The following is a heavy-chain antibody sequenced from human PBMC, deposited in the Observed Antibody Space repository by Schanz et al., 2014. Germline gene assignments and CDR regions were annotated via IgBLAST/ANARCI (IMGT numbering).Heavy chain of an antibody. J-gene: IGHJ4*02. Sequence: EVQLLESGGGLVQPGGSLRLSCAASRFTFSSYAMSWIRQAPGQGLEWVSYISGNGYTTYTADSMKGRFTISRDNAKNSLYLQMNSLRVEDTAVFYCVKIGYTHWSLDDWGRGALVSVSS. D-gene: IGHD6-13*01. CDR2: ISGNGYTT. V-gene: IGHV3-48*04. CDR3: VKIGYTHWSLDD. CDR1: RFTFSSYA.